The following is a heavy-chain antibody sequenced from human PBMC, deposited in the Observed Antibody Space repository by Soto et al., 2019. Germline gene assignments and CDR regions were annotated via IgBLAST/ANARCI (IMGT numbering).Heavy chain of an antibody. CDR3: ASYTVTFPFDY. CDR1: GFTFSDYY. J-gene: IGHJ4*02. Sequence: GSLRLSCAASGFTFSDYYMSWIRQAPGKGLEWVSYISSSGSTIYYADSVKGRFTISRDNAKNSLYLQMNSLRAEDTAVYYCASYTVTFPFDYWGQGTLVTVSS. CDR2: ISSSGSTI. D-gene: IGHD4-17*01. V-gene: IGHV3-11*01.